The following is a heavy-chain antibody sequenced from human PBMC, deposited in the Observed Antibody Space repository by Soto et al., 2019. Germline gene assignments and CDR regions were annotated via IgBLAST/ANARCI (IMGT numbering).Heavy chain of an antibody. Sequence: SETLSLTCTVSGGSISSYYWSWIRQPPGKGLEWIGYIYYSGSTNYNPSLKSRVTISVDTSKNQFSLKLSSVTAADTAVYYCAREARIWGSYRITWGQGTLVTVSS. J-gene: IGHJ5*02. CDR2: IYYSGST. D-gene: IGHD3-16*02. CDR3: AREARIWGSYRIT. CDR1: GGSISSYY. V-gene: IGHV4-59*01.